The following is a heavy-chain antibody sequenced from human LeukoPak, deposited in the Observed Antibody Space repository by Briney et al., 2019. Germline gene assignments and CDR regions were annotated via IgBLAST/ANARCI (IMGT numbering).Heavy chain of an antibody. CDR2: IIPILNIT. D-gene: IGHD1-26*01. Sequence: SVTVSLKASGGTFHKYGITWVRQAPGQGLDWMGRIIPILNITNYAQKFQGRVTITADKSTSTAYTELSSLRSEDTAVYYCARDSSGSSLNFDCWGQGTLVT. CDR3: ARDSSGSSLNFDC. V-gene: IGHV1-69*04. J-gene: IGHJ4*02. CDR1: GGTFHKYG.